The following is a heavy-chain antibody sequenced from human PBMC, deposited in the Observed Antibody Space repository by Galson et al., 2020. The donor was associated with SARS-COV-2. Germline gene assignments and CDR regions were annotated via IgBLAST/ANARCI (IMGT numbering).Heavy chain of an antibody. CDR1: GFSITSSGMC. CDR2: IDWDDDK. CDR3: ARINPGMAARREGYYFDY. D-gene: IGHD6-13*01. V-gene: IGHV2-70*11. J-gene: IGHJ4*02. Sequence: ESGPTLVKPTQPLTLTCTISGFSITSSGMCVSWIRQPPGKALEWLARIDWDDDKYYSTSLKTRLTISKDTSKNQVVLTLTYMDPADTATYYCARINPGMAARREGYYFDYWGQGSLVAVAS.